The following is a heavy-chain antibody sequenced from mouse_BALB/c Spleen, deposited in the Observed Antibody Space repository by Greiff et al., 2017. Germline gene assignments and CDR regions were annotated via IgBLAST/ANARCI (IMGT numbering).Heavy chain of an antibody. J-gene: IGHJ3*01. CDR2: IYPGGGYT. V-gene: IGHV1-63*02. CDR3: ARRQDSYAWFAY. D-gene: IGHD1-1*01. CDR1: GYTFTNYW. Sequence: VKLMESGAELVRPGTSVKISCKASGYTFTNYWLGWVKQRPGHGLEWIGDIYPGGGYTNYNEKFKGKATLTADTSSSTAYMQLSSLTSEDSAVYFCARRQDSYAWFAYWGQGTLVTVSA.